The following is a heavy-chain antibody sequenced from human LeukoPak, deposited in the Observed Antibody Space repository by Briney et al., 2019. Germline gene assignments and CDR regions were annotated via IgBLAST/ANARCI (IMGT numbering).Heavy chain of an antibody. V-gene: IGHV4-59*08. J-gene: IGHJ3*02. CDR1: GGSISSYY. Sequence: PSETLSLTCTVSGGSISSYYWSWIRQPPGKGLEWIGYIYYSGSTNSNPSLKSRVTISVDTSKNQFSLKLSSVTAADTAVYYCARHAVMLWFGEADAAFDIWGQGTMVTVSS. D-gene: IGHD3-10*01. CDR3: ARHAVMLWFGEADAAFDI. CDR2: IYYSGST.